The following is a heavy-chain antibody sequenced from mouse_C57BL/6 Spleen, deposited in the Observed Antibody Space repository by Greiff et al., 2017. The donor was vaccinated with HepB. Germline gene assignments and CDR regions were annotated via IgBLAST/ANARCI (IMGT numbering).Heavy chain of an antibody. V-gene: IGHV3-5*01. Sequence: EVKLVESGPGLVKPSQTVFLTCTVTGISITTGNYRWSWIRQFPGNKLEWIGYIYYSGTITYNPSLTSRTTITRDTPKNQFFLEMNSLTAEDTATYYGARDGNYYGSSPFAYWGQGTLVTVSA. CDR3: ARDGNYYGSSPFAY. D-gene: IGHD1-1*01. CDR1: GISITTGNYR. CDR2: IYYSGTI. J-gene: IGHJ3*01.